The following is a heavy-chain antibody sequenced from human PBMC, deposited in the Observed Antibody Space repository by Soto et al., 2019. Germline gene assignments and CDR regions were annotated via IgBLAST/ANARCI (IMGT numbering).Heavy chain of an antibody. CDR2: LSHDGAII. V-gene: IGHV3-74*01. D-gene: IGHD2-15*01. CDR1: GFTFSFYW. J-gene: IGHJ4*02. Sequence: EMQLVESGGGLVQPGGSLRLSCAASGFTFSFYWMHWVRQAPGKGLVWVSRLSHDGAIIDYADSVKGRFTISRDNAKNTLYQQMNSLRAEDTAVYYCARDKVEEKGSLDYWGQGTLVTVSS. CDR3: ARDKVEEKGSLDY.